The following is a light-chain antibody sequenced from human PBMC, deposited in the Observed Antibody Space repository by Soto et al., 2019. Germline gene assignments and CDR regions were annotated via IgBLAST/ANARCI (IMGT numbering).Light chain of an antibody. CDR2: GAS. CDR1: QSVSSGY. CDR3: QQYGSSPA. Sequence: EIVLTQSAGTLSLSPGERATLSCRASQSVSSGYLAWYQQKPGQAPRLLIYGASSRATGIPDRFSGSGSGTDFTLTISRLEPEDFALYYCQQYGSSPAFGGGTKVEIK. J-gene: IGKJ4*01. V-gene: IGKV3-20*01.